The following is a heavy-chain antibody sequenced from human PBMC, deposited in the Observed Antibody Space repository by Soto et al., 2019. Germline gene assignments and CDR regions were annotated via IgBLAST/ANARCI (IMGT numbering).Heavy chain of an antibody. CDR3: ARKLVVVAATEITYYYYMDV. Sequence: QVQLQESGPGLVKPSGTLSLTCAVSSGSISSSNWWSWVRQPPGKGLEWIGEIYHSGSTNYNPSLKSRVTISVDKSKNHFSLKLSSVTAADTAVYYCARKLVVVAATEITYYYYMDVWGKGTTVTVSS. V-gene: IGHV4-4*02. CDR1: SGSISSSNW. J-gene: IGHJ6*03. D-gene: IGHD2-15*01. CDR2: IYHSGST.